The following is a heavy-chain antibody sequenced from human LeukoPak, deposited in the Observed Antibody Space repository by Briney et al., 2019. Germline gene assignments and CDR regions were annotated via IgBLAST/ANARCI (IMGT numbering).Heavy chain of an antibody. CDR3: ARDMAVPAAKYYYYYMDA. CDR1: GFTFSSYS. J-gene: IGHJ6*03. Sequence: GGSLRLSCAASGFTFSSYSMNWVRQAPGKGLEWVSSISSSSSYIYYADSVKGRFTISRDNAKNSLYLQMNSLRAEDTAVYYCARDMAVPAAKYYYYYMDAWGKGTTVTVSS. CDR2: ISSSSSYI. V-gene: IGHV3-21*01. D-gene: IGHD2-2*01.